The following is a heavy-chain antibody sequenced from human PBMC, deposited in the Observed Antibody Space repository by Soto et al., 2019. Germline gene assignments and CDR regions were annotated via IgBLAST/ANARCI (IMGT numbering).Heavy chain of an antibody. CDR3: AKDMGGTYDYYYYGMDV. Sequence: EVQLVESGGGLVQPGRSLRLSCAASGFTFDDYAMHWVRQAPGKGLEWVSGISWDSGSIGYADSVKGRFTISSDNAKNYLYLQMNSQRTEDTVLYYCAKDMGGTYDYYYYGMDVWGQGPTVTVSS. CDR1: GFTFDDYA. D-gene: IGHD3-16*01. CDR2: ISWDSGSI. V-gene: IGHV3-9*01. J-gene: IGHJ6*02.